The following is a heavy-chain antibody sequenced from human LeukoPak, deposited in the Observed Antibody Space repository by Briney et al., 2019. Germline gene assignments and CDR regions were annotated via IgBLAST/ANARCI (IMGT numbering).Heavy chain of an antibody. V-gene: IGHV4-39*01. CDR2: IYYSGST. CDR3: ARHGVGASLLHLDY. CDR1: GGSISSSSYY. D-gene: IGHD1-26*01. Sequence: SETLSLTCTVSGGSISSSSYYWGWIRQPPGKGLEWIGSIYYSGSTYYNPSLKSRVTISVDTSKDQFSLKLSSVTAADTAVYYCARHGVGASLLHLDYWGQGTLVTVSS. J-gene: IGHJ4*02.